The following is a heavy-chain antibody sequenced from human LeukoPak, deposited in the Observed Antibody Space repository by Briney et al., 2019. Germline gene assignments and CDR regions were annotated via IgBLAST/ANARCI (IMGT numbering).Heavy chain of an antibody. V-gene: IGHV5-51*01. CDR2: IYPGDSDS. D-gene: IGHD2/OR15-2a*01. CDR3: ARQLYTDGFDI. CDR1: GYTFTSYW. Sequence: GESLKISCKVSGYTFTSYWIGWVRQMPGKGLEWMGIIYPGDSDSRNGTSFQGQVTIPADTSINTAYLQWSSLKASDTAMYYCARQLYTDGFDIWGQGTVVTVSS. J-gene: IGHJ3*02.